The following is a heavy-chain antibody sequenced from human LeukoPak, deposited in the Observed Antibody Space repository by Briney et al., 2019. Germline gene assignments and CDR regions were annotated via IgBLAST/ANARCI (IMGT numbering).Heavy chain of an antibody. CDR2: IYYSGST. V-gene: IGHV4-39*07. J-gene: IGHJ4*02. CDR1: GGSISSSSYY. CDR3: ARDPLLLWFGRGQGGWGGSFDY. Sequence: SETLSLTCTVSGGSISSSSYYWGWIRQPPGKGLEWIGSIYYSGSTYYNPSLKSRVTISVDTSKNQFSLKLSSVTAADTAVYYCARDPLLLWFGRGQGGWGGSFDYWGQGTLVTVPS. D-gene: IGHD3-10*01.